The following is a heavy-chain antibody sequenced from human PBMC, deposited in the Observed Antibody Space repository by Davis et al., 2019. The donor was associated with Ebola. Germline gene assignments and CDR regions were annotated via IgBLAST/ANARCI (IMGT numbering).Heavy chain of an antibody. CDR1: GGSVSSGSYY. V-gene: IGHV4-61*01. J-gene: IGHJ4*02. CDR3: ARGIVATITDY. Sequence: MPSETLSLTCTVSGGSVSSGSYYWSWIRQPPGKGLEWIGYIYYSGSTNYNPSLKSRVTISVDTSKNQFSLKLSSVTAADTAVYYCARGIVATITDYWGQGTLVTVSS. D-gene: IGHD5-12*01. CDR2: IYYSGST.